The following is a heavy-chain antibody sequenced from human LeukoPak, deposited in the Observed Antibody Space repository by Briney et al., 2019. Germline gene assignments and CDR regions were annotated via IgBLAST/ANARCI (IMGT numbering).Heavy chain of an antibody. CDR3: AAPGYSSSWYSDAFDI. J-gene: IGHJ3*02. D-gene: IGHD6-13*01. V-gene: IGHV1-3*01. Sequence: ASVKVSCKASGYTFTGYYMHWVRQAPGQRLEWMGWINAGNGNTKYSQKFQGRVTITRDTSASTAYMELSSLRSEDTAVYYCAAPGYSSSWYSDAFDIWGQGTMVTVSS. CDR1: GYTFTGYY. CDR2: INAGNGNT.